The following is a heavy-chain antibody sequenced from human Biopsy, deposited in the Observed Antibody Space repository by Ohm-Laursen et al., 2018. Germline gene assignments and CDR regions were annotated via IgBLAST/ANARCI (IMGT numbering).Heavy chain of an antibody. CDR2: ISNSGNT. Sequence: GTLSLTCSVSGDSINSSYWSWIRQAPGKGLEWIGFISNSGNTNYNPSLKSRVTISADTSKNQFSLKLGSVTVADTAVFYCARRGSGGRSFDYWGQGSLVAVSS. J-gene: IGHJ4*02. CDR3: ARRGSGGRSFDY. D-gene: IGHD2-15*01. CDR1: GDSINSSY. V-gene: IGHV4-59*08.